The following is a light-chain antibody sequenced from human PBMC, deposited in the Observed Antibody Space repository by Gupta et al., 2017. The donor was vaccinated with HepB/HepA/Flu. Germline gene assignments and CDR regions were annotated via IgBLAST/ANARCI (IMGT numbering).Light chain of an antibody. Sequence: IQMTQSPSSLSASVADRLTITCRASHSISSYVNWSQQKPGKAPKLPIYAPSSFQSGVPSRFSGSRSGTAFPLTIRSMPPQDFATSYFQRCYTTLWTFGQGTKVKIK. CDR1: HSISSY. CDR3: QRCYTTLWT. J-gene: IGKJ1*01. V-gene: IGKV1-39*01. CDR2: APS.